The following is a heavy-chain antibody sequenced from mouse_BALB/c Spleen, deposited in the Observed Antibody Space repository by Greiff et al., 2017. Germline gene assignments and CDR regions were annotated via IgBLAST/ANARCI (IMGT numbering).Heavy chain of an antibody. D-gene: IGHD1-1*01. CDR3: AKGPFYGSSFNYAMDY. V-gene: IGHV5-17*02. CDR1: GFTFSSFG. CDR2: ISSGSSTI. Sequence: EVQVVESGGGLVQPGGSRKLSCAASGFTFSSFGMHWVRQAPEKGLEWVAYISSGSSTIYYADTVKGRVTISRDNPKNTLFLQMTRLRSEDTAMYYCAKGPFYGSSFNYAMDYWGQGTSVTVSS. J-gene: IGHJ4*01.